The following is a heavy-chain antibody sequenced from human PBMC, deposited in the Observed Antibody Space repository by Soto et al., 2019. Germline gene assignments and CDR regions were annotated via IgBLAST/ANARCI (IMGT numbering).Heavy chain of an antibody. V-gene: IGHV3-33*01. Sequence: GSLRLSCAASGFTFSNYGMHWVRQAPGKGLEWVAIIWHDGNNKYYADSVRGRFTISRDNSKNRLYLQMNSLRAEDTAVYYCASGLVVASDSYGLDVWGQGTPVTVSS. CDR2: IWHDGNNK. J-gene: IGHJ6*01. CDR3: ASGLVVASDSYGLDV. CDR1: GFTFSNYG. D-gene: IGHD2-15*01.